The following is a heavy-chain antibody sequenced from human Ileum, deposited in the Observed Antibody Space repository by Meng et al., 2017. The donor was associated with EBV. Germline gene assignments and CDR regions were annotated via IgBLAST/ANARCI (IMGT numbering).Heavy chain of an antibody. CDR2: IFNSGST. V-gene: IGHV4-39*07. Sequence: QRLAQESGPGLGKPSEALSPTSTVSGASISSTPYYWGWIRQPPGKGLEWIGNIFNSGSTSYSPSLKSRVTISVDTSKNQFSLKLSSVTAADTVVYYCARDYSSSWYSGGFFKYWGRGILVTVSS. CDR3: ARDYSSSWYSGGFFKY. D-gene: IGHD6-13*01. CDR1: GASISSTPYY. J-gene: IGHJ1*01.